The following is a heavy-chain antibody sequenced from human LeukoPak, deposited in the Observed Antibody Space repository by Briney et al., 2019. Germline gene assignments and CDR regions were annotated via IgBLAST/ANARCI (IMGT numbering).Heavy chain of an antibody. CDR1: GGSISNYY. CDR2: IYYSGST. CDR3: ASLYKYYYDSSGYYYVTRYFDY. V-gene: IGHV4-59*04. D-gene: IGHD3-22*01. Sequence: SETLSLTCTVSGGSISNYYWSWIRQPPGRELEWIGYIYYSGSTYYDPSLKSRVTISVDTSKNQFSLKLSSVTAADTAVYYCASLYKYYYDSSGYYYVTRYFDYWGQGTLVTVSS. J-gene: IGHJ4*02.